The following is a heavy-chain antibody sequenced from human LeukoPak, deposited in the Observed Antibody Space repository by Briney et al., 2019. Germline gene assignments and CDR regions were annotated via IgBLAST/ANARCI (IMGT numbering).Heavy chain of an antibody. Sequence: GGSLRLSCVVSELNFKTHAMHWVRQAPGKGLEWVAGLSFDASGRNYADSVKGRFTISRDNSKNTLYLQMNSLRAEDTAVYYCAKLGDDYSNPFDYWGQGTLVTVSS. CDR3: AKLGDDYSNPFDY. CDR2: LSFDASGR. CDR1: ELNFKTHA. V-gene: IGHV3-30*04. D-gene: IGHD4-11*01. J-gene: IGHJ4*02.